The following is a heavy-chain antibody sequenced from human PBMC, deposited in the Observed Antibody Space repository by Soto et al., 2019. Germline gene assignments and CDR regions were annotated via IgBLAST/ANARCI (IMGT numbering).Heavy chain of an antibody. CDR2: MYFRGNT. Sequence: SETLSLTCTVSGDSVGNALYFWGWVRQPPGKGLEWIANMYFRGNTYYNPSLKSRVTISLDTSNNQFSLNLSSVTAADTAVYYCARLAYGSSWLMTTKNWFDPWGQGTLVTVSS. CDR3: ARLAYGSSWLMTTKNWFDP. V-gene: IGHV4-39*01. CDR1: GDSVGNALYF. J-gene: IGHJ5*02. D-gene: IGHD6-13*01.